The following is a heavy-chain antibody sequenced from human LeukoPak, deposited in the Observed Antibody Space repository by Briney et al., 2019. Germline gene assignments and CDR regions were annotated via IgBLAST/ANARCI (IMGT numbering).Heavy chain of an antibody. D-gene: IGHD1-26*01. J-gene: IGHJ4*02. CDR1: GFTFSSYG. CDR2: ISSGGSTI. CDR3: AREGGGSYSDY. V-gene: IGHV3-48*04. Sequence: GGSLRLSCAASGFTFSSYGMHWVRQAPGKGLEWVSYISSGGSTIHYTDSVKGRFTISRDNAKNSVYLQMNSLRAEDTAVYYCAREGGGSYSDYWGQGTLVTVSS.